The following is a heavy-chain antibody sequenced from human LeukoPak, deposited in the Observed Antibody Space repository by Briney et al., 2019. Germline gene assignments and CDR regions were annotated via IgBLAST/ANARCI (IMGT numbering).Heavy chain of an antibody. Sequence: SETLSLTCAVYGGSFSGYYWSWIGQPPGKGLEWIGEINHSGSTNYNPSLKSRVTISVDTSKNQFSLKLSSVTAADTAVYYCAAPRSIAARRFDYWGQGTLVTVSS. J-gene: IGHJ4*02. D-gene: IGHD6-6*01. V-gene: IGHV4-34*01. CDR3: AAPRSIAARRFDY. CDR1: GGSFSGYY. CDR2: INHSGST.